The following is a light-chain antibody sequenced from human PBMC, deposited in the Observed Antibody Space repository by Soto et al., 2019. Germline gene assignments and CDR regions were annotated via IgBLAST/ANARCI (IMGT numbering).Light chain of an antibody. Sequence: QSVHTQPPSSSGTPGPGVTISCSGSSSNIGSNTVNWYQQLPGTAPKLLIYSNNQRPSGVPDRFSGSKSGTSASLAISGLQSEDEADYYCAAWDDSLNGNVFGTGTKVTVL. CDR2: SNN. V-gene: IGLV1-44*01. J-gene: IGLJ1*01. CDR1: SSNIGSNT. CDR3: AAWDDSLNGNV.